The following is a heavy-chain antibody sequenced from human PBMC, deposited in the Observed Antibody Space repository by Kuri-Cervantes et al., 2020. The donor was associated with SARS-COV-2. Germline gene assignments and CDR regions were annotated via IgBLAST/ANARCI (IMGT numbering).Heavy chain of an antibody. Sequence: GGSLRLSCAASGFTFSSYAMHWVRQAPGKGLEWVAVISYDGSNKYYADSVKGRFTISRVNSKNTLYLQMNSLRAEDTAVYYCARAYSYGPMFGMDVWGQGTTVTVSS. D-gene: IGHD5-18*01. CDR3: ARAYSYGPMFGMDV. V-gene: IGHV3-30-3*01. CDR2: ISYDGSNK. J-gene: IGHJ6*02. CDR1: GFTFSSYA.